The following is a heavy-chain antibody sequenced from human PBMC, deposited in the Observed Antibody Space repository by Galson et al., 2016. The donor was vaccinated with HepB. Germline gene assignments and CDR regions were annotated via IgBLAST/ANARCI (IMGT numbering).Heavy chain of an antibody. CDR2: IYHSGSA. D-gene: IGHD5-24*01. V-gene: IGHV4-31*03. CDR3: VRDRRLQGLDY. J-gene: IGHJ4*02. CDR1: GDSITSGGYS. Sequence: TLSLTCTVSGDSITSGGYSWTWFRQHPGRALGGLGYIYHSGSASYNPSLKSRLSMSVDTSKNQFSLKLNSLAAADTAIYYCVRDRRLQGLDYWGQGILVTVSS.